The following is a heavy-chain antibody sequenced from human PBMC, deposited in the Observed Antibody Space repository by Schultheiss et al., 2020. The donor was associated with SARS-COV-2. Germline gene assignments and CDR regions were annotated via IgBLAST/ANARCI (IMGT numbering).Heavy chain of an antibody. CDR1: GGSISSYY. Sequence: SETLSLTCAVYGGSISSYYWSWIRQPPGKGLEWIGYIYYSGSTNYNPSLKSRVTISVDTSKNQFSLKLSSVTAADTAVYYCARVGGYSYPDHFDYWGQGTLVTVSS. CDR2: IYYSGST. D-gene: IGHD5-18*01. CDR3: ARVGGYSYPDHFDY. V-gene: IGHV4-59*01. J-gene: IGHJ4*02.